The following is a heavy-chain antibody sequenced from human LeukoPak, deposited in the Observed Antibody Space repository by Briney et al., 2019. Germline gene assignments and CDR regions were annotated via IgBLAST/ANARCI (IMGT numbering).Heavy chain of an antibody. CDR2: INANSGTT. D-gene: IGHD6-19*01. Sequence: PGGSLRLSCAASGFTFSTYEMNWFRQPPGKGLEWVSTINANSGTTSYAASVRGRFSISRDNSKNTLYLQLNTLRADDTATYYCAKPISGGLAVTADWFHPWGQGTLVVVSS. CDR1: GFTFSTYE. J-gene: IGHJ5*01. V-gene: IGHV3-23*01. CDR3: AKPISGGLAVTADWFHP.